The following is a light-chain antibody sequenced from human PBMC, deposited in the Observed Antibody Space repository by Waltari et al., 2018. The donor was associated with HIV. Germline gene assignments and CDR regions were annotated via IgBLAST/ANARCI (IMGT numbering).Light chain of an antibody. CDR2: GAT. J-gene: IGKJ3*01. V-gene: IGKV1-9*01. Sequence: DILLTQSPPFLSASVGDSVTLSCRASQGIRNYLAWLQQKPGRAPKLLIFGATTFQSGVPSRFSGSGSGTQFTLTINSLQPEDFATYYCQQHNTYPLTFGPGT. CDR1: QGIRNY. CDR3: QQHNTYPLT.